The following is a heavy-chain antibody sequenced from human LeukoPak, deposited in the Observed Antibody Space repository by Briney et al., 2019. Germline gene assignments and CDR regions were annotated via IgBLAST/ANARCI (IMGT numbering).Heavy chain of an antibody. CDR1: GDSLKSHY. Sequence: SETLSLTCNVSGDSLKSHYWSWIRQPPGRGLEWIAYFYYSGNTNYNPSLKSRVTISVDTSKNQFSLKLSSVTAADTAVYYCACSYYDILTGSWFDPWGQGTLVTVS. V-gene: IGHV4-59*08. CDR2: FYYSGNT. D-gene: IGHD3-9*01. J-gene: IGHJ5*02. CDR3: ACSYYDILTGSWFDP.